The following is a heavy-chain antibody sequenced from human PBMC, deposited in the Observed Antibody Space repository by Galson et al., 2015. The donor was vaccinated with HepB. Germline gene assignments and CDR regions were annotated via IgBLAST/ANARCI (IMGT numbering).Heavy chain of an antibody. V-gene: IGHV4-31*03. CDR1: GGSISSSSYY. Sequence: LSLTCTVSGGSISSSSYYWGWIRQHPGKGLEWIGYIYYSGSTYYNPSLKSRVTISVDTSKNQFSLKLSSVTAADTAVYYCARHKPAYGSGAGAFDIWGQGTMVTVSS. CDR3: ARHKPAYGSGAGAFDI. D-gene: IGHD3-10*01. CDR2: IYYSGST. J-gene: IGHJ3*02.